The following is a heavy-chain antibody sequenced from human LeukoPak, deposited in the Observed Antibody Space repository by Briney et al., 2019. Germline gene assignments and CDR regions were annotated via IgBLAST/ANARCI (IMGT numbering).Heavy chain of an antibody. CDR3: ARGRSVAVLGDYFDY. D-gene: IGHD6-19*01. CDR2: ISSSGSTI. CDR1: GFIFSSYE. J-gene: IGHJ4*02. V-gene: IGHV3-48*03. Sequence: GGSLRLSCAASGFIFSSYEMNWVRQAPGKGLEWVSYISSSGSTIYYADSVKGRFTISRDNAENSLYLQMNSLRAEDTAVYYCARGRSVAVLGDYFDYWGQGTLVTVSS.